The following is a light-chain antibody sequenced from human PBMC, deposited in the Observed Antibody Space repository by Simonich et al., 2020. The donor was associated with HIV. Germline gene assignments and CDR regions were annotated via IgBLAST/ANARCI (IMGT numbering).Light chain of an antibody. Sequence: DIVMTQSPDSLAVSLGERATVNCKSSQSVLYSSNNKDYLAWYQQKPGQPPNLLIYWASTRESGVPDRFSGSGSETDFTLTISSRQAEDVAVYYCQQYYSTPRTFGQGTKVEIK. J-gene: IGKJ1*01. CDR1: QSVLYSSNNKDY. CDR2: WAS. CDR3: QQYYSTPRT. V-gene: IGKV4-1*01.